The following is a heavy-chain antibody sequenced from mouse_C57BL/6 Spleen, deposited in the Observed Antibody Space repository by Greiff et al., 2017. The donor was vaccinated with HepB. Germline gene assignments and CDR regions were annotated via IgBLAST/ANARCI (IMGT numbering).Heavy chain of an antibody. Sequence: VKLLESGAELVRPGASVTLSCKASGYTFTDYEMHWVKQTPVHGLEWIGAIDPETGGTAYNQKFKGKAILTADKSSSTAYMELRSLTSADSAVYYCTLLRRVYFDCWGQGTTLTVSS. V-gene: IGHV1-15*01. CDR3: TLLRRVYFDC. CDR2: IDPETGGT. J-gene: IGHJ2*01. D-gene: IGHD1-1*01. CDR1: GYTFTDYE.